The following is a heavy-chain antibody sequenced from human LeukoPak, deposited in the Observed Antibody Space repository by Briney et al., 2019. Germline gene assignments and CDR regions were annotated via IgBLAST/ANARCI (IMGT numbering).Heavy chain of an antibody. CDR2: IYSGGST. J-gene: IGHJ4*02. CDR1: GFTVSHNY. Sequence: GGSLRLSCAASGFTVSHNYMSWVRQAPGKGLEWVSVIYSGGSTNYADSVKGRFTISRDNSKNTLYLQINSLRAEDTAVYYCARDLSGPLDYWGQGTLVTVSS. V-gene: IGHV3-66*01. CDR3: ARDLSGPLDY. D-gene: IGHD5-12*01.